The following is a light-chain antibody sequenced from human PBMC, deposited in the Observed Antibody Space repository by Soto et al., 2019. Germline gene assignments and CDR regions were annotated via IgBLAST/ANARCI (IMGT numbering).Light chain of an antibody. V-gene: IGLV1-44*01. J-gene: IGLJ3*02. CDR2: SNN. CDR3: AAWDDSLNGPV. CDR1: SSNIGSNT. Sequence: QSVLTQPPSESGTPGQRVTISCSGSSSNIGSNTVNWYQQLSGTATKLLIYSNNQRPSGVPDRISGSKSGTSASLAISGLQSEDEADYYCAAWDDSLNGPVFGGGTKLTVL.